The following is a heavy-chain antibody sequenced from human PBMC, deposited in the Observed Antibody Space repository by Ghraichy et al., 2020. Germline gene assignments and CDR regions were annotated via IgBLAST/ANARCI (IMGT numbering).Heavy chain of an antibody. CDR2: IFYSGIT. Sequence: SETLSLTCTVSGGSISSGAYYWNWIRQHPGKGLEWMGYIFYSGITYYNPSLKSRVNISLDTSRNQFSLRLSSVTAADTAVYYCARADFVSLYVLCDYWGQGTRVTVSS. J-gene: IGHJ4*02. D-gene: IGHD6-13*01. V-gene: IGHV4-31*03. CDR1: GGSISSGAYY. CDR3: ARADFVSLYVLCDY.